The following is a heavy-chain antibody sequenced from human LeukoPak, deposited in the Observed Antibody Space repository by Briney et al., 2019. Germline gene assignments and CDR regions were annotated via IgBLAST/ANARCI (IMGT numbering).Heavy chain of an antibody. CDR3: TRDPPAVAINTYA. CDR2: IYSGGET. J-gene: IGHJ5*02. CDR1: GFTFSSYW. V-gene: IGHV3-66*01. D-gene: IGHD6-13*01. Sequence: GGSLRLSCAASGFTFSSYWMHWVRQLPGKGLEWVSLIYSGGETSYADSVKGRFSISRDNSKNTLYLQMNSLRVEDTAVYYCTRDPPAVAINTYAWGQGTLVTVSS.